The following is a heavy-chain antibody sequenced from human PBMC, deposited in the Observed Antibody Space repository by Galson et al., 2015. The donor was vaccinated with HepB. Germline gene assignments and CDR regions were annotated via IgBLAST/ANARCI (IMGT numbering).Heavy chain of an antibody. D-gene: IGHD5-24*01. CDR3: ARGDRDGYNSADY. Sequence: SLRLSCAASGFTFSSYWMSWVRQAPGKGLEWVANIKQDGSEKYYVDSVKGRFTISRDNAKNSLYLQMNSLRAEDTAVYYCARGDRDGYNSADYWGQGTLVTVSS. CDR1: GFTFSSYW. CDR2: IKQDGSEK. J-gene: IGHJ4*02. V-gene: IGHV3-7*03.